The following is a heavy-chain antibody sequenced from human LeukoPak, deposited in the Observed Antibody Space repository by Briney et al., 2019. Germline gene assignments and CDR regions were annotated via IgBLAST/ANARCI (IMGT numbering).Heavy chain of an antibody. CDR1: GGTFSSYA. J-gene: IGHJ6*02. D-gene: IGHD3-3*01. CDR3: AREGYDFWSGYPAPGNYYYYGMDV. Sequence: SVKVSCKASGGTFSSYAISWVRQAPGQGLEWMGGIIPIFGTANYAQKFQGRVTITADESTSTAYMELSSLRSEDTAVYYCAREGYDFWSGYPAPGNYYYYGMDVWGQGTTVTVSS. CDR2: IIPIFGTA. V-gene: IGHV1-69*13.